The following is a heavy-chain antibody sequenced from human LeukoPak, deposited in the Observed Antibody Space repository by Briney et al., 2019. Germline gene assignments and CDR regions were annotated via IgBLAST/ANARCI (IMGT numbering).Heavy chain of an antibody. D-gene: IGHD2-2*01. CDR3: VRVEIGTYHGMDV. Sequence: PGGSLRLSCAASGFTLSNYWMHWVRQAPGEGLVWVSRIKTDGTITTYADSVKGRFTISRDNAKNTLYLQMNSLRVEDTAVYYCVRVEIGTYHGMDVWGQGTTVTVSS. J-gene: IGHJ6*02. CDR1: GFTLSNYW. V-gene: IGHV3-74*01. CDR2: IKTDGTIT.